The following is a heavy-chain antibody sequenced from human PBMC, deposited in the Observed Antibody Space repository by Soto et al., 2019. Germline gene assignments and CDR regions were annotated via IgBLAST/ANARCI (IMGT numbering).Heavy chain of an antibody. CDR2: ISYDGSNK. D-gene: IGHD6-25*01. CDR1: GFTFSSYA. J-gene: IGHJ4*02. V-gene: IGHV3-30-3*01. CDR3: ARHQLAAPRMDY. Sequence: QVQLVESGGGVVQPGRSLRLSCAASGFTFSSYAMHWVRQAPGKGLEWVAVISYDGSNKYYAESVKGRFTISRDNSKNALYLQMNILRAEDTAVYYCARHQLAAPRMDYWGQGTLVTVSS.